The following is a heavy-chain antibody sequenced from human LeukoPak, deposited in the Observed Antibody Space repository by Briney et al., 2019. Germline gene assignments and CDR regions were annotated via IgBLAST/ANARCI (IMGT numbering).Heavy chain of an antibody. CDR1: GFTFDDYA. D-gene: IGHD6-19*01. CDR2: IRWDGDST. Sequence: GGSLRLSCAASGFTFDDYAMHWVRQSPGKGLEWVSLIRWDGDSTYYADSVKGRFTISRDNSKNSLYLQMNSLRPEDTAFYYCAKDTTSSRWDGGFDYWGQGTLVTVSS. V-gene: IGHV3-43D*04. J-gene: IGHJ4*02. CDR3: AKDTTSSRWDGGFDY.